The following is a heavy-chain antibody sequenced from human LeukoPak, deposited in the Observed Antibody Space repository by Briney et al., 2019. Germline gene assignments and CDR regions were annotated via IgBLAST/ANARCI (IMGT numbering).Heavy chain of an antibody. D-gene: IGHD3-10*01. V-gene: IGHV3-74*03. CDR2: IYTDGSVA. CDR3: ARDLYHGSDE. CDR1: GFTFRNYW. J-gene: IGHJ4*02. Sequence: PGGSLRLSCAASGFTFRNYWMSWVRRAPGKGLVWVSTIYTDGSVAQYADSVKGRFTISRDNAKNTLYLQMNTLRVEDAAVYYCARDLYHGSDEWGQGTLVTVSS.